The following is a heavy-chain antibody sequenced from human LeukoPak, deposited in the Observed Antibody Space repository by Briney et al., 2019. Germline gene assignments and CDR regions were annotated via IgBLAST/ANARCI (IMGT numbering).Heavy chain of an antibody. J-gene: IGHJ4*02. CDR1: GGSISSYY. CDR3: ARREKSPYYFDY. Sequence: PSETLSLTCTVSGGSISSYYWSWIRQPPGKGLEWIGHIYYSGSTNYNPSLKSRVTISVDTSKNQFSLKLSSVTAADTAVYYCARREKSPYYFDYWGQGTLVTVSS. CDR2: IYYSGST. V-gene: IGHV4-59*01.